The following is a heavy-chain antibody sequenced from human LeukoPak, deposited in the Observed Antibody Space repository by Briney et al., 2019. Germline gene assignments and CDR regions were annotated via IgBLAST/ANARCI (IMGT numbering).Heavy chain of an antibody. CDR1: GFTFSSHW. CDR3: ARDHCSSTGCYDYGMDV. Sequence: GGSLRLSCAASGFTFSSHWMSWVRQAPGKGLEWVANIKQDGSEKYYVDSVKGRFTISRDNAKNSLYLQMNSLRAEDTAVYYCARDHCSSTGCYDYGMDVWGQGTTVTVSS. J-gene: IGHJ6*02. D-gene: IGHD2-2*01. V-gene: IGHV3-7*01. CDR2: IKQDGSEK.